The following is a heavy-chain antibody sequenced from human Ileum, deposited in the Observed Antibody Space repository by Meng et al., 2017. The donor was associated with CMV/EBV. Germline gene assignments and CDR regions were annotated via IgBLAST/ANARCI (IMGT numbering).Heavy chain of an antibody. D-gene: IGHD4-17*01. CDR1: GYNFTNSA. Sequence: SCKASGYNFTNSAMQWLRQAPGQGLEWMGWINGGNGITKYSQKFQGRVTFTRDTSASTGFMEVSSLRYEDTAVYYCARIGNGAHFDYWGQGTLVTVSS. V-gene: IGHV1-3*01. CDR3: ARIGNGAHFDY. J-gene: IGHJ4*02. CDR2: INGGNGIT.